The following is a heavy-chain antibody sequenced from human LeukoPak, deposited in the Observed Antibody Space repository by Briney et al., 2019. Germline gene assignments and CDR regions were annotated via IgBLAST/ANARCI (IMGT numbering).Heavy chain of an antibody. CDR1: GGSIRSSSYY. D-gene: IGHD4-11*01. Sequence: SETLSLTCTVSGGSIRSSSYYWGWIRQPPGKGLEWLGSVSYSGSPYYNPPLKSRVTISIDTSKNQFSLRLTSVTAADTAVYYCARPLTGYSNSFVFWGQGTLVTVSS. CDR3: ARPLTGYSNSFVF. V-gene: IGHV4-39*01. CDR2: VSYSGSP. J-gene: IGHJ4*02.